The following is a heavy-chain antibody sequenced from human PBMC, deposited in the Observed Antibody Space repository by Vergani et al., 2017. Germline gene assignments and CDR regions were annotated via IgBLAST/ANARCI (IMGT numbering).Heavy chain of an antibody. V-gene: IGHV4-39*01. J-gene: IGHJ4*02. CDR2: FSSSGNT. CDR1: GGSISSNNYY. D-gene: IGHD4-23*01. Sequence: QLQLQESGPGLVKPSETLSLTCTVSGGSISSNNYYWGWIRQPPGKGLEWIGSFSSSGNTYYNPSLKSRVTISVDTSKNQFSLNLSSVTAAVTAVYYCARLQDDYGGIPEIWGQGTLVTVSS. CDR3: ARLQDDYGGIPEI.